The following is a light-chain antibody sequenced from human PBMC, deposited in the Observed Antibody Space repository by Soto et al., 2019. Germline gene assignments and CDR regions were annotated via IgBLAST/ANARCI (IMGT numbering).Light chain of an antibody. CDR1: SSDVGGYNY. V-gene: IGLV2-14*01. Sequence: QSVLTQPASVSGSPGQSITISCTGTSSDVGGYNYVSWYQQHPGKAPKLMIYEVSNRPSGVSTRFSGSKSGNTASLTISGLQAEDEADYYCSSYTSSRTRLFGTGTKVTVL. CDR2: EVS. CDR3: SSYTSSRTRL. J-gene: IGLJ1*01.